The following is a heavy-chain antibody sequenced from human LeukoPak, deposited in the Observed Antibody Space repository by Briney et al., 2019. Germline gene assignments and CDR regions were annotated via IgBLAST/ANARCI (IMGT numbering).Heavy chain of an antibody. Sequence: ASVKVSCKASGYTFTNYGISWVRQAPGQGLEWMGWISAYNGNTNYAQKLQGRVTVTTDTSTSTAYMELRSLRSDDTAVYYCARPQVGQGGSGYLYYYYYMDVWGKGTTVTVSS. V-gene: IGHV1-18*01. D-gene: IGHD5-12*01. CDR3: ARPQVGQGGSGYLYYYYYMDV. J-gene: IGHJ6*03. CDR1: GYTFTNYG. CDR2: ISAYNGNT.